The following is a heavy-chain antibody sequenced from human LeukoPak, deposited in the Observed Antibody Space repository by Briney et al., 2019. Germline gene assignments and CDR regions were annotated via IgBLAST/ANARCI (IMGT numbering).Heavy chain of an antibody. CDR1: GGPISSGSYY. V-gene: IGHV4-61*02. CDR3: ARDPTAGTPEGYFDL. D-gene: IGHD6-13*01. J-gene: IGHJ2*01. CDR2: IYTSGST. Sequence: SETLSLTCTVSGGPISSGSYYWSWIRQPAGKGLEWIGRIYTSGSTNYNPSLKSRVTMSVDTSKNQFSLKLSSVTAADTAVYYCARDPTAGTPEGYFDLWGRGTLITVSS.